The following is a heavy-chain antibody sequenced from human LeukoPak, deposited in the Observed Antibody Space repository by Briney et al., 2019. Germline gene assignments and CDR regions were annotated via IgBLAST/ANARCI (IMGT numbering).Heavy chain of an antibody. D-gene: IGHD6-25*01. CDR2: ISCDGST. V-gene: IGHV3-66*02. J-gene: IGHJ6*02. CDR3: ASRISRYYSSGWEKDGMDV. Sequence: GGSLRLSCAASGFTVSSNYMSWVRQAPGKGLEWVSVISCDGSTYYAAAVEDRFTISRYNYKNTLYLHMNMLRAEDTAVYYCASRISRYYSSGWEKDGMDVWGQGTTVTVSS. CDR1: GFTVSSNY.